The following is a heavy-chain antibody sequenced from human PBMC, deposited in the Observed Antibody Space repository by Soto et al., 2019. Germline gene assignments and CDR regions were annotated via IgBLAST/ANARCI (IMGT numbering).Heavy chain of an antibody. CDR1: GFTFSSYA. V-gene: IGHV3-23*01. Sequence: PGGSLRLPCAASGFTFSSYAMCWVRQAPGKELEWGSAISGSGGSTYYADCVKGRFTISRDNAKNTLFLQMNSLRAEDTAVYYCAKCRRIAAPYRNPYGMDVWGQGTTGTVSS. CDR3: AKCRRIAAPYRNPYGMDV. CDR2: ISGSGGST. D-gene: IGHD6-6*01. J-gene: IGHJ6*02.